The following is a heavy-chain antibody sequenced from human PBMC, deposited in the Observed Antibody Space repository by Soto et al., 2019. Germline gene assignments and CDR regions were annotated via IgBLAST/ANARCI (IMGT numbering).Heavy chain of an antibody. CDR3: ARSLITMVRGVIIPHGWFDP. CDR1: GGSISSSSYY. J-gene: IGHJ5*02. V-gene: IGHV4-39*07. D-gene: IGHD3-10*01. CDR2: IYYSGST. Sequence: SETLSLTCTVSGGSISSSSYYWGWIRQPPGKGLEWIGSIYYSGSTYYNPSLKSRVTISVDTSKNQFSLKLSSVTAADTAVYYCARSLITMVRGVIIPHGWFDPWGQGTLVTVSS.